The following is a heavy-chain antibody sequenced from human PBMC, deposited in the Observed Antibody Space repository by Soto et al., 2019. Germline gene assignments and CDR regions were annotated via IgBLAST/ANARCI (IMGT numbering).Heavy chain of an antibody. J-gene: IGHJ5*02. CDR1: GFTFSSYA. CDR2: ISGSGGST. V-gene: IGHV3-23*01. Sequence: EVQLLESGGGLVQPGGSLRLSCAASGFTFSSYAMSWVRQAPGKGLEWVSAISGSGGSTYYADSVKGRFTISRDNSKNTLYLQMNSLRAEDTAGYYCAKTEALWSGDECYNWFDPWGQGTLVTVSS. CDR3: AKTEALWSGDECYNWFDP. D-gene: IGHD3-3*01.